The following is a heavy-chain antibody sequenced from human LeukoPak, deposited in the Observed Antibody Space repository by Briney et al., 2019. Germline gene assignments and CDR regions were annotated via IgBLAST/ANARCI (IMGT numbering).Heavy chain of an antibody. CDR3: ARIPTNAVPSAHNGFDI. V-gene: IGHV4-39*01. Sequence: SETLSLTCTVSGCTLGSNNYHWVWLPQPPGKGLEWLANIYYSGSIYYNPSHRSLATISVHSPKNQFSLRRNPVTPAAASIYLCARIPTNAVPSAHNGFDIWGQGTMLTVSS. CDR2: IYYSGSI. CDR1: GCTLGSNNYH. D-gene: IGHD6-19*01. J-gene: IGHJ3*02.